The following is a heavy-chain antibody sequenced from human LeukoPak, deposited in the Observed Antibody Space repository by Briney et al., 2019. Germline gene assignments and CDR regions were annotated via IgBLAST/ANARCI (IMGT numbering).Heavy chain of an antibody. CDR2: ISNRDNTI. J-gene: IGHJ4*02. Sequence: GGSMRLSCAASGFSFSSYEMAWVRQAPGKGLEWLSFISNRDNTIYTADSVKGRFTISRDNAKNSLYLQMNSLRADDTAIYYCARVRGEAPFDYWGLGTLVTVSS. D-gene: IGHD3-10*01. CDR1: GFSFSSYE. CDR3: ARVRGEAPFDY. V-gene: IGHV3-48*03.